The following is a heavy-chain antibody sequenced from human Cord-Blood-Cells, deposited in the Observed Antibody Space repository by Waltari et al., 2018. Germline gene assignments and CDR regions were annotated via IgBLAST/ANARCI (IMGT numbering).Heavy chain of an antibody. CDR1: GGSISSYY. J-gene: IGHJ6*03. Sequence: QVQLQESGPGLVKPSETLSLTCTVSGGSISSYYWSWIRQPPGKGLEWIGYIYYSGSTNYNPSLKSRVTISVDTSKNQFSLKLSSVTAADTAVYYCARVGGAYYYMDVWGKGTTVTVSS. D-gene: IGHD3-10*01. CDR3: ARVGGAYYYMDV. CDR2: IYYSGST. V-gene: IGHV4-59*01.